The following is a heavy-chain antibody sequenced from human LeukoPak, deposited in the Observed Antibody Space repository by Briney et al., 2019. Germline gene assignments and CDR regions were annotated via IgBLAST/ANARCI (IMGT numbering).Heavy chain of an antibody. CDR1: GFTFSNYD. V-gene: IGHV3-13*01. J-gene: IGHJ6*02. Sequence: GGSLRLSCAASGFTFSNYDMHWVRQATGKGLEWVSAFHTAGDTHYSGSVKGRFATSRENAKNSFYLQMNNLMAGDTAVYYCARGSCSSRSCYKRVNGLDVWGRGTPVTVSS. CDR2: FHTAGDT. CDR3: ARGSCSSRSCYKRVNGLDV. D-gene: IGHD2-2*01.